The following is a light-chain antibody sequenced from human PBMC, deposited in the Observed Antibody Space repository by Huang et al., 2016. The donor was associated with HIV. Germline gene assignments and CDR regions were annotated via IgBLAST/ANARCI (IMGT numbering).Light chain of an antibody. CDR3: QKYNSAPQA. V-gene: IGKV1-27*01. Sequence: DIQMTQSPSSLSASVGDRVTISCRASQGISNYLAWYQQKPGKVTELLIYAASTLQSGVPSRFSGSGSGTDFTLTISSLQPEDVATYYCQKYNSAPQAFGQGTKVEIK. CDR1: QGISNY. CDR2: AAS. J-gene: IGKJ1*01.